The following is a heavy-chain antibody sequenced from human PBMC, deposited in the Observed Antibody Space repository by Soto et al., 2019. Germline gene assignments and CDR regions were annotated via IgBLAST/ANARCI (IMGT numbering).Heavy chain of an antibody. D-gene: IGHD4-4*01. CDR3: ESEGITETTSDYYYYYGMDV. V-gene: IGHV3-21*01. CDR1: GFTFSSYS. CDR2: ISSSSSYI. Sequence: EVQLVESGGGLVKPGGSLRLSCAASGFTFSSYSMNWVRQAPGKGLEWVSSISSSSSYIYYADSVKGRFTISRDNAKNSLYLQMNSLRAEDTAVYYCESEGITETTSDYYYYYGMDVWGQGTTVTVSS. J-gene: IGHJ6*02.